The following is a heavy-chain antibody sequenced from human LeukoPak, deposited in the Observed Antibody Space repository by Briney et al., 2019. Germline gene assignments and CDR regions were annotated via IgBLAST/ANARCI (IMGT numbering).Heavy chain of an antibody. CDR3: AGRGYSYGYLQFDY. V-gene: IGHV4-34*01. D-gene: IGHD5-18*01. Sequence: SETLSLTCAVYGGSFSGYYWSWIRQPPGKGLEWIGEINHSGSTNYNPSLKSRVTISVDTSKNQFSLKLSSVTAADTAVYYCAGRGYSYGYLQFDYWGQGTLVTVSS. J-gene: IGHJ4*02. CDR2: INHSGST. CDR1: GGSFSGYY.